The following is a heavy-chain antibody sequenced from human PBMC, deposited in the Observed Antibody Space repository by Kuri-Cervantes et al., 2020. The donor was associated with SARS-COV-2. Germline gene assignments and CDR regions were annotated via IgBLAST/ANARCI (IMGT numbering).Heavy chain of an antibody. CDR1: GYTFTGYY. CDR2: INPNSGGT. Sequence: ASVKVSCKASGYTFTGYYMHWVRQAPGQGLEWMGWINPNSGGTNYAQKFQGRVTMTRDTSISTAYMELSRLRSDDTAVYYCAIGDVWSVIEHQIEGYWGQGTLVTVSS. V-gene: IGHV1-2*02. J-gene: IGHJ4*02. CDR3: AIGDVWSVIEHQIEGY. D-gene: IGHD3-3*01.